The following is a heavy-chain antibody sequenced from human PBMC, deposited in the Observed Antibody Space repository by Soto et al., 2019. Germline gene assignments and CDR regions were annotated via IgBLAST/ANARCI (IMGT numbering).Heavy chain of an antibody. CDR1: GFTFSNAW. Sequence: PGGSLRLSCATSGFTFSNAWMSWVRQAPGKGLEWVGRIKSRTDGGTTDYAAPVKGRFTISRDDSKNTLYLQMNGLKTEDTAVYYCTTFGLRWGFDYWGQGTLVTVS. V-gene: IGHV3-15*01. J-gene: IGHJ4*02. CDR3: TTFGLRWGFDY. CDR2: IKSRTDGGTT. D-gene: IGHD4-17*01.